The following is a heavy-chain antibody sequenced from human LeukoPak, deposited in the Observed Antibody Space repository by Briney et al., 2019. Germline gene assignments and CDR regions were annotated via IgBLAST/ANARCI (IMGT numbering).Heavy chain of an antibody. D-gene: IGHD3-10*01. CDR3: ARAVVRGVIIGETRWFDS. Sequence: PGGSLRLSCAASGFTVSRNYVSWVRQAPGKGLEWVSAIYSGGSTYYADSVKGRFTISRDNSKNTLYLQMNSLRAEDTAVYYCARAVVRGVIIGETRWFDSWGQGTLVTVSS. J-gene: IGHJ5*01. CDR2: IYSGGST. CDR1: GFTVSRNY. V-gene: IGHV3-66*01.